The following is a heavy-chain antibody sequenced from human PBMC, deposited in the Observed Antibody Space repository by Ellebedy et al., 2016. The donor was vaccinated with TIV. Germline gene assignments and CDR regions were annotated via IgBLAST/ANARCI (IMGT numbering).Heavy chain of an antibody. CDR3: ALGGVTTPAFDI. J-gene: IGHJ3*02. V-gene: IGHV4-39*07. D-gene: IGHD4-17*01. Sequence: SETLSLTXTVSGGSISSSSYYWSWIRQPPGKGLEWIGEINHSGSTNYNPSLKSRVTISVDTSKNQFSLKLSSVTAADTAVYYCALGGVTTPAFDIWGQGTMVTVSS. CDR1: GGSISSSSYY. CDR2: INHSGST.